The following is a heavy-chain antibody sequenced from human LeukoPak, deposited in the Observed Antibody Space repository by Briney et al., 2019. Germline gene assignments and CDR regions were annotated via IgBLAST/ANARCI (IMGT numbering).Heavy chain of an antibody. CDR2: IKQDGSEK. J-gene: IGHJ4*02. Sequence: GGSLRLSCAASGFTFSSYWMSWVHQAPGKGLEWVANIKQDGSEKYYVDSVKGRFTISRDNAKNSLYLQMNSLRAEDTAVYYCARDSVFWSGYADYWGQGTLVTVSS. D-gene: IGHD3-3*01. CDR3: ARDSVFWSGYADY. V-gene: IGHV3-7*01. CDR1: GFTFSSYW.